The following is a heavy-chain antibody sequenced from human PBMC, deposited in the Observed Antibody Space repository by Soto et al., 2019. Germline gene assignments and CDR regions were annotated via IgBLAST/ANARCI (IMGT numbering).Heavy chain of an antibody. J-gene: IGHJ3*01. Sequence: QVQLVESGGGVVQPGTSLRLSCAASGFTFRQYGMHWVRQAPGKVLEWVAVIFYDGFNEYYADSVRGRFTVSRGNSGNRVSLQMNSLRVEDTAVYYCVSGWGSGVHRSSVDLWGQGTAVVVSS. D-gene: IGHD6-19*01. CDR2: IFYDGFNE. CDR1: GFTFRQYG. CDR3: VSGWGSGVHRSSVDL. V-gene: IGHV3-33*01.